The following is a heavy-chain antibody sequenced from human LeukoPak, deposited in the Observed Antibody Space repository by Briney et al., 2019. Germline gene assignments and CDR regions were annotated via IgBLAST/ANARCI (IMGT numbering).Heavy chain of an antibody. J-gene: IGHJ4*02. CDR2: ISAYNGNT. CDR3: ARDLHYYDSSGYTEIDY. CDR1: GYTFTSYG. D-gene: IGHD3-22*01. Sequence: ASVKVSCKASGYTFTSYGISWVRQAPGQGLEWMGWISAYNGNTNYAQKLQGRVTMTTDTSTSTAYMELRSLRSDDTAVYYCARDLHYYDSSGYTEIDYWGQGTLVTVSS. V-gene: IGHV1-18*01.